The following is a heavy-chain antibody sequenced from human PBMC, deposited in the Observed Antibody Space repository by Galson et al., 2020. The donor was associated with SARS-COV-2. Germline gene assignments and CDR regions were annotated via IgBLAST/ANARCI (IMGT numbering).Heavy chain of an antibody. CDR2: IYYRGAT. Sequence: ASETLSPPCSVPDASIRNGRYYWIWFRQHPGKGLEWIAYIYYRGATYYNPSLRSRALISVDASGNPSSLTLRSVTAADTAIYYCAGVVGYWSRCSCFAGWLDPWGQGTLVAVSS. J-gene: IGHJ5*02. V-gene: IGHV4-31*03. D-gene: IGHD5-12*01. CDR3: AGVVGYWSRCSCFAGWLDP. CDR1: DASIRNGRYY.